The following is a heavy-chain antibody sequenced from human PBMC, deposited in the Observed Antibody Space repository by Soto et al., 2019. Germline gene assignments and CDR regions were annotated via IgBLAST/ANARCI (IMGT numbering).Heavy chain of an antibody. J-gene: IGHJ4*02. CDR3: ASLYYDFGSGYLSDL. D-gene: IGHD3-3*01. V-gene: IGHV1-8*01. CDR2: MNPNSGNT. Sequence: ASVKVYCKASGYTFTSYDINWVRQATGQGLEWMGWMNPNSGNTGYAQKFQGRVTMTRNTSISTAYMELSSLRSEDTAVYYCASLYYDFGSGYLSDLWGQGSLVTVSS. CDR1: GYTFTSYD.